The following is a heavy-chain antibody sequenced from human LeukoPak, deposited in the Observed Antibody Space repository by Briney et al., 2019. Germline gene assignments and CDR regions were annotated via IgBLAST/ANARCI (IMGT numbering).Heavy chain of an antibody. Sequence: SETLSLTCTVSGGSISSSSYYWGWIRQPPGKGLEWIGSIYYSGSTYYNPSLKSRVTIAEDTSKNQFSLRLSSVTAADTAVYYCARGPYYDSSAFDYWGQGTLVTVSS. CDR2: IYYSGST. CDR3: ARGPYYDSSAFDY. V-gene: IGHV4-39*07. J-gene: IGHJ4*02. CDR1: GGSISSSSYY. D-gene: IGHD3-22*01.